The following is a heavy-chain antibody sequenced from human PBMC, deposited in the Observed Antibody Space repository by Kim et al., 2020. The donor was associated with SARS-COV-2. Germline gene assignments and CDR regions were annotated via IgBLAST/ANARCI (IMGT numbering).Heavy chain of an antibody. D-gene: IGHD2-21*02. J-gene: IGHJ4*02. V-gene: IGHV3-23*01. CDR1: RFTFSSYA. Sequence: GGSLRLSCAASRFTFSSYAMSWVRQAPGKGLEWVSAISGSGGSTYYADSVKGRFTISRDNSKNTLYLQMNSLRAEDTAVYYCAKDYEAYCGGDCYSYFDYWGRATLVTVSS. CDR2: ISGSGGST. CDR3: AKDYEAYCGGDCYSYFDY.